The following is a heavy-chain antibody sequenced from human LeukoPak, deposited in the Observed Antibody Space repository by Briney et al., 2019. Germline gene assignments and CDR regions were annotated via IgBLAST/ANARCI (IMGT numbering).Heavy chain of an antibody. CDR2: INHSGST. V-gene: IGHV4-39*07. J-gene: IGHJ6*02. CDR3: ARGPSIQLWSDPYYYGMDV. Sequence: SETLSLTCTVSGGSISSSSYYWGWIRQPPGKGLEWIGEINHSGSTNYNPSLKSRVTISVDTSKNQFSLKLSSVTAADTAVYYCARGPSIQLWSDPYYYGMDVWGQGTTVTVSS. D-gene: IGHD5-18*01. CDR1: GGSISSSSYY.